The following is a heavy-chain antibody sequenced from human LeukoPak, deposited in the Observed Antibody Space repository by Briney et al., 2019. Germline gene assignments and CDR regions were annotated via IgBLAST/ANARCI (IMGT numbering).Heavy chain of an antibody. CDR1: GFTFSSYG. CDR3: AKDYAEDTMVRGVMGGY. CDR2: ISYDESNK. Sequence: GGSLRLSCAASGFTFSSYGMHWVRQAPGKGLEWVAAISYDESNKYYADSVKGRFTISRDNSKNTLYLQMNSLRAEDTAVYYCAKDYAEDTMVRGVMGGYWGQGTLVTVSS. J-gene: IGHJ4*02. V-gene: IGHV3-30*18. D-gene: IGHD3-10*01.